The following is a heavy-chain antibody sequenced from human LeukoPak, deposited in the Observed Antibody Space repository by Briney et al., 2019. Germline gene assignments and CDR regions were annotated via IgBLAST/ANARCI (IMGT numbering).Heavy chain of an antibody. D-gene: IGHD2-21*02. Sequence: PGGSLRLSCAASGFTFSTYGMHWVRQAPGKGLEWVAVISYDGSNKYYADSVKGRFTISRDNSKNTLYLQMNSLRAEDTAVYYCAKDSKAPYCGGDCSYYYYYMDVWGKGTTVTISS. CDR2: ISYDGSNK. J-gene: IGHJ6*03. CDR3: AKDSKAPYCGGDCSYYYYYMDV. V-gene: IGHV3-30*18. CDR1: GFTFSTYG.